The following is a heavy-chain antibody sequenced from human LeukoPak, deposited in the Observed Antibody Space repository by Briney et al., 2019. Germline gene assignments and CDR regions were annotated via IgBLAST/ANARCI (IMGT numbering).Heavy chain of an antibody. J-gene: IGHJ4*02. Sequence: ASVKVSCMASRYTFTDYYIHWVRQAPGQGLEWMGVINPSGGSTTYAQKFQGRLIMTRDTSTSTVYMELSSLRSEHTATHFCARAGGYYLGYFDLWGQGTLVTVSS. CDR1: RYTFTDYY. CDR3: ARAGGYYLGYFDL. V-gene: IGHV1-46*01. D-gene: IGHD3-22*01. CDR2: INPSGGST.